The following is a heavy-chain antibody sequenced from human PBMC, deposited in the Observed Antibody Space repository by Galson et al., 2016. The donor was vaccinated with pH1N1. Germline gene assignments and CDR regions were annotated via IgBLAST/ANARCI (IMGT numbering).Heavy chain of an antibody. D-gene: IGHD2-2*01. CDR3: ARVGGSSEWGYYFDY. CDR1: GFTFSSHG. CDR2: ITGGGRT. J-gene: IGHJ4*02. Sequence: SLRLSCAASGFTFSSHGMSWVRQTPGRGLEWLSHITGGGRTYAADSVKGRFTISRDNSKNTVYLEMNSLRAEDTAVYFCARVGGSSEWGYYFDYWGQGTLVTVSS. V-gene: IGHV3-23*01.